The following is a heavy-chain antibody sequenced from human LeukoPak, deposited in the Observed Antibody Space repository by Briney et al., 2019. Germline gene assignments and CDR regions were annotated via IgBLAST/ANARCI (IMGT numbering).Heavy chain of an antibody. CDR1: GGSISSSSYY. D-gene: IGHD1-7*01. J-gene: IGHJ5*02. CDR3: ARLGAYIGNYPNWLDP. Sequence: PSETLSLTCIVSGGSISSSSYYWGWIRQPPGKGREWIGSIYYSGSTYSNPSLKSRLTISVDTSKNQFSLKLSSVTAADTAVYYCARLGAYIGNYPNWLDPWGQGTVVTVSS. V-gene: IGHV4-39*07. CDR2: IYYSGST.